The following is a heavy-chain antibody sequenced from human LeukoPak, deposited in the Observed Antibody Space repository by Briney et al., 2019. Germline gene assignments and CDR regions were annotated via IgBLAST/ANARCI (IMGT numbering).Heavy chain of an antibody. CDR2: INWNGGST. D-gene: IGHD6-13*01. J-gene: IGHJ4*02. CDR3: ARGTLKAAATDFDY. Sequence: GGSLRLSCAASGFTFDDYGMNWVRQAPGKGLEWVSGINWNGGSTGYADSVKGRFTICRDNAKNSLYLQMNSLRAEDTALYYCARGTLKAAATDFDYWGQGTLVTVSS. CDR1: GFTFDDYG. V-gene: IGHV3-20*04.